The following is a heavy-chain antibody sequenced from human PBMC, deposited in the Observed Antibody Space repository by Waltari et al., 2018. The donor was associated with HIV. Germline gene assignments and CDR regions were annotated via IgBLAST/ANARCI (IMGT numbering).Heavy chain of an antibody. J-gene: IGHJ4*02. CDR2: LYFSGST. CDR3: ARNRGLAGIDN. CDR1: GGSINSYY. Sequence: QVQLQESGPRVVKPSETLSLTCTVSGGSINSYYWSWIRQSPGKGLEWIGSLYFSGSTKFNPSLKSRVSISVDTSRTHFSLTLTFVTAADTAVYYCARNRGLAGIDNWGQGTLVTVSS. D-gene: IGHD1-26*01. V-gene: IGHV4-59*01.